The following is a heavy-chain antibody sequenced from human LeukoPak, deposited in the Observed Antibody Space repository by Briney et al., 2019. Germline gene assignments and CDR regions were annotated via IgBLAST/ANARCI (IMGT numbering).Heavy chain of an antibody. CDR1: GGTFSSYA. J-gene: IGHJ6*03. CDR2: VIPLFGTS. CDR3: ACQIEVGATHRGYHYYMDV. Sequence: SVKVSCKASGGTFSSYAISWVRQAPGQGLEWMGGVIPLFGTSNYAQKFRGRVTITADKSTSTAYMELSSLRSEDTAVYYCACQIEVGATHRGYHYYMDVWGKGSTVTVSS. V-gene: IGHV1-69*06. D-gene: IGHD1-26*01.